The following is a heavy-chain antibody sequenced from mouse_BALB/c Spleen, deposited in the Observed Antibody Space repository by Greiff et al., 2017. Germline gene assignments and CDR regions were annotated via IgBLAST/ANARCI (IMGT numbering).Heavy chain of an antibody. Sequence: QVQLKESGPGLVQPSQSLSITCTVSGFSLTSYGVHWVRQSPGKGLEWLGVIWSGGSTDYNAAFISRLSISKDNSKSQVFFKMNSLQADDTAIYYCARPQTYGNPWFAYWGQGTLVTVSA. CDR1: GFSLTSYG. J-gene: IGHJ3*01. V-gene: IGHV2-4-1*01. CDR2: IWSGGST. CDR3: ARPQTYGNPWFAY. D-gene: IGHD2-10*02.